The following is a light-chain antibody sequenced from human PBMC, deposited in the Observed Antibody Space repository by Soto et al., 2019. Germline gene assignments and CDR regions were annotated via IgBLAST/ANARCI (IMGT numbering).Light chain of an antibody. V-gene: IGKV3-20*01. CDR3: QHYVGSPT. J-gene: IGKJ1*01. CDR1: QSVSSD. Sequence: EIAMTQSPATLSVSAGERATLSCRASQSVSSDLAWYQQKPGQAPRLLIFGASTRATGIPVRFSGSGSGTDFTLTITRVEPEDSAMYYCQHYVGSPTFGQGTKVDIK. CDR2: GAS.